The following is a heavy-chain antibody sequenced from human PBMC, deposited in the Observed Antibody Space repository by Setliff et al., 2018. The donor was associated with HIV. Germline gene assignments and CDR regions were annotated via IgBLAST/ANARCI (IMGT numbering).Heavy chain of an antibody. D-gene: IGHD3-22*01. V-gene: IGHV1-18*01. CDR1: GYTFSSFA. CDR2: ISAYNGNT. CDR3: ARVGPFAFDSSGYAEF. Sequence: GASVKVSCKASGYTFSSFAISWVRQAPGQGLEWMAWISAYNGNTNYAQRLQGRVTVTTDTSTSTAYMELRGLRSDDTAVYFCARVGPFAFDSSGYAEFWGQGTLVTVS. J-gene: IGHJ4*02.